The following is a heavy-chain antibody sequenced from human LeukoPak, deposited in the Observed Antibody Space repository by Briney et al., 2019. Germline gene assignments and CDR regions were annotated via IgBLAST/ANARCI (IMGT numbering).Heavy chain of an antibody. Sequence: PGGSLRLSCAASGFTFSDYYMSWIRQAPGKGLEWVSFISGSSTYIYYSGSVKGRFTISRDNAKNSLYLQMNSLRAEDTAVYYCARGEYGSGSYHIDYWGQGTLVTVSS. D-gene: IGHD3-10*01. CDR1: GFTFSDYY. CDR3: ARGEYGSGSYHIDY. CDR2: ISGSSTYI. J-gene: IGHJ4*02. V-gene: IGHV3-11*06.